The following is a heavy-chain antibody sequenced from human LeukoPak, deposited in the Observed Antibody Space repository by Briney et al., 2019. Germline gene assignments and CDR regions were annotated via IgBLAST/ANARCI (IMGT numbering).Heavy chain of an antibody. CDR3: ASYDYYDSSGYRRDFDY. CDR2: INLNSGGT. J-gene: IGHJ4*02. V-gene: IGHV1-2*02. CDR1: GYTFSDYY. D-gene: IGHD3-22*01. Sequence: ASVKVSCRASGYTFSDYYMHWVRQAPGQGLEWMGWINLNSGGTNYAQKFQGRVTMTRDTSISTAYMELSRLRSDDTAVYYCASYDYYDSSGYRRDFDYWGQGTLVTVSS.